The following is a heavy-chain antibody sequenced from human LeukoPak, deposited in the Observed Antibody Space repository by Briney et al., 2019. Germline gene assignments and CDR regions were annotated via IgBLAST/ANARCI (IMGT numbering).Heavy chain of an antibody. J-gene: IGHJ3*02. V-gene: IGHV1-8*01. D-gene: IGHD3-9*01. CDR2: MNPNSGNT. CDR3: ARSDYDILTGPNDAFDI. Sequence: ASVKVSCKASGYTFTSYDINWVRQATGQGLEWMGWMNPNSGNTGYAQKFQGRVTMTRNTSISTAYMELSSLRSEDTAVYYCARSDYDILTGPNDAFDIWGQGTMVTVSS. CDR1: GYTFTSYD.